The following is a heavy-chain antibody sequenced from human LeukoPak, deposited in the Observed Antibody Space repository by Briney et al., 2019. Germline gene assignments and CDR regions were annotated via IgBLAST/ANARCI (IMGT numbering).Heavy chain of an antibody. CDR2: ISSSSSYI. CDR3: AREPTVTRDYYYYGMDV. D-gene: IGHD4-11*01. V-gene: IGHV3-21*01. CDR1: GFTFSSYS. J-gene: IGHJ6*02. Sequence: GGSLRLSCAASGFTFSSYSMNWVRQAPGKGLEWVSPISSSSSYIYYADSVKGRFTISRDNAKNSLYLQMNSLRAEDTAVYYCAREPTVTRDYYYYGMDVWGQGTTVTVSS.